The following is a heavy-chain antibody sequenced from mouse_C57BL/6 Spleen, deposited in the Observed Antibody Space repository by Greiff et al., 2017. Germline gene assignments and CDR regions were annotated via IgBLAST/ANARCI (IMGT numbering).Heavy chain of an antibody. CDR1: GYTFTSYG. Sequence: QVQLKESGAELARPGASVKLSCKASGYTFTSYGISWVKQRTGQGLEWIGEIYPRSGNTYYNEKFKGKATLTADKSSSTAYMELRSLTSEDSAVYFCALTTAGFAYWGQGTLVTVSA. J-gene: IGHJ3*01. CDR2: IYPRSGNT. CDR3: ALTTAGFAY. D-gene: IGHD1-2*01. V-gene: IGHV1-81*01.